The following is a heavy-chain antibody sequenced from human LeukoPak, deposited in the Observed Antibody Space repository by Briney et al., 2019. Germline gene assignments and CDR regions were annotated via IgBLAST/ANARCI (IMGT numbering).Heavy chain of an antibody. CDR3: ARERIRGNIHFDDRSGYPPHDAFDI. J-gene: IGHJ3*02. Sequence: ASVKVSCKASGYTFTSYYIHWVRQAPGQGLEWMGIINPRGGFTTYAQKFQGRVTMTRDTSTSTVYMELSSLRSEDTAVCYCARERIRGNIHFDDRSGYPPHDAFDIWGQGTLITVSS. D-gene: IGHD3-22*01. CDR1: GYTFTSYY. CDR2: INPRGGFT. V-gene: IGHV1-46*01.